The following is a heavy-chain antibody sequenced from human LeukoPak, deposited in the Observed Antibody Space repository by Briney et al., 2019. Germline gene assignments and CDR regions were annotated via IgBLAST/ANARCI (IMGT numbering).Heavy chain of an antibody. Sequence: GGSLRLSCAASGFTFSSYGMHWVRQAPGKGLEWVAFIRYDGSNKYYADSVKGRFTISRDNSKNTLYLQMNSLRAEDTAVYYCAINRRAVAGTGFDYWGQGTLVTVSS. J-gene: IGHJ4*02. CDR3: AINRRAVAGTGFDY. CDR2: IRYDGSNK. V-gene: IGHV3-30*02. D-gene: IGHD6-19*01. CDR1: GFTFSSYG.